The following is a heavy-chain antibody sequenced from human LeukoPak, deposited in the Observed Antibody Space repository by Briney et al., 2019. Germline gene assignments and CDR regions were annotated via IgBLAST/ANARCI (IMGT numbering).Heavy chain of an antibody. V-gene: IGHV4-59*01. CDR1: GGSISSYH. J-gene: IGHJ4*02. CDR3: ARLEMSYPYYFDS. CDR2: IYYSGST. D-gene: IGHD3-10*01. Sequence: PSETLSLTCTVSGGSISSYHWSWIRQPPGKGLEWIGYIYYSGSTNYNPSLKTRVTISIDTSKSQFALNLSSVTAADTAVYYCARLEMSYPYYFDSWGQGTLVTVSS.